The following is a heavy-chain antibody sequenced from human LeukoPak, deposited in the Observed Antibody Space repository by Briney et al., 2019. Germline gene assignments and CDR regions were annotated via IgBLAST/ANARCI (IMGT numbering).Heavy chain of an antibody. CDR2: IRYDGSNK. CDR1: GFTFSSYS. J-gene: IGHJ4*02. Sequence: GGSLRLSCAASGFTFSSYSMNWVRQAPGKGLEWVAFIRYDGSNKYYTDSVKGRFTISRDNSKNTLYLQMNCLRAEDTAVYYCAAGAFFDYWGQGTLVTVSS. D-gene: IGHD3-10*01. CDR3: AAGAFFDY. V-gene: IGHV3-30*02.